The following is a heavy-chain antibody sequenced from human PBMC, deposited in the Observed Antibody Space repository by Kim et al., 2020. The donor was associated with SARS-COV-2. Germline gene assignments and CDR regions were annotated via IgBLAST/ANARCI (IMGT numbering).Heavy chain of an antibody. J-gene: IGHJ4*02. CDR1: GGSISSSSYY. D-gene: IGHD6-19*01. Sequence: SETLSLTCTVSGGSISSSSYYWGWIRQPPGKGLEWIGSIYYSGSTYYNPSLKSRVTISVDTSKNQFSLKLSSVTAADTAVYYCARRHPPKYSSGWYLLVGADYAVDYWRQGTLVTVSS. CDR3: ARRHPPKYSSGWYLLVGADYAVDY. V-gene: IGHV4-39*01. CDR2: IYYSGST.